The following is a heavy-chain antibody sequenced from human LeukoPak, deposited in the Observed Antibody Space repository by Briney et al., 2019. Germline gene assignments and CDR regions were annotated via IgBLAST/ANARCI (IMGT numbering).Heavy chain of an antibody. CDR1: GYTFTGYY. V-gene: IGHV1-2*02. CDR2: INPNSRGT. J-gene: IGHJ5*01. D-gene: IGHD3-22*01. Sequence: SVSVSCKASGYTFTGYYIHWVRQHPGQGHERMGWINPNSRGTKYAQKFHDRVTMTRHTAISTAHTELPGPTSDDTAVYFCARVYRDSSGPCLDSWGQGTLVTVSS. CDR3: ARVYRDSSGPCLDS.